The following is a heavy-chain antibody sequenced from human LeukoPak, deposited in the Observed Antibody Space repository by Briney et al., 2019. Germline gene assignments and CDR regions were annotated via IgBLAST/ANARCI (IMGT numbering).Heavy chain of an antibody. Sequence: SETLSLTCTVSGGSISSYYWSWIRQPPGKRLEWIGYIYYSGSTNYHPSLKSRVTISVDTSKNQFSLKLTSVTAADTAIYYCASGGAGIAAAPWGQGTMVTVSS. J-gene: IGHJ3*01. D-gene: IGHD6-13*01. CDR3: ASGGAGIAAAP. CDR1: GGSISSYY. V-gene: IGHV4-59*01. CDR2: IYYSGST.